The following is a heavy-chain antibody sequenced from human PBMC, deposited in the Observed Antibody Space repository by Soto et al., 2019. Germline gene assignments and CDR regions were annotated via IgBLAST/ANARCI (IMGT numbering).Heavy chain of an antibody. Sequence: EERLVEYGGGSVQPGGSLRLSCAASRFTFSSYWMYWVRQAPGKGLVWVSRINSDGSSTRYADSVKGRFSISRDNSKSTLYLQMNTLRAEDTAVYYCARRRAGYYYRLDVWGQGTTVTVSS. D-gene: IGHD3-10*01. J-gene: IGHJ6*02. CDR1: RFTFSSYW. CDR2: INSDGSST. CDR3: ARRRAGYYYRLDV. V-gene: IGHV3-74*01.